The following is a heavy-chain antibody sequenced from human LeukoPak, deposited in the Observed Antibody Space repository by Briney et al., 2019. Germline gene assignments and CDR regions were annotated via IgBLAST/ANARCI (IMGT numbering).Heavy chain of an antibody. Sequence: SQTLSLTCAISGDSVSSNSAAWTWIRQSPSRGLEWLGRTYYRSKWYNDYAVSVKSRITINPDTSKNQFSLQLNSVTPEDTAVYYCARGGSITYYYDSSGRYYFDYWGQGTLVTVSS. CDR1: GDSVSSNSAA. D-gene: IGHD3-22*01. J-gene: IGHJ4*02. CDR2: TYYRSKWYN. V-gene: IGHV6-1*01. CDR3: ARGGSITYYYDSSGRYYFDY.